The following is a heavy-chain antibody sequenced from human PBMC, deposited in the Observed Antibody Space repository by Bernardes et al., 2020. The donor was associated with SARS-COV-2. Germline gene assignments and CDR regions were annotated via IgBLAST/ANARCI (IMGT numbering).Heavy chain of an antibody. V-gene: IGHV4-39*01. Sequence: SETLSLTCPVSGDSISSSHYYWAWLRQPQGWGLEWTGSIYFSGNIYYNASLKSRVTITADTSKNQFSLKLSYVTAAHTAVYYCSRRMRWFDPWDQGTLVTVSS. J-gene: IGHJ5*02. CDR3: SRRMRWFDP. CDR1: GDSISSSHYY. CDR2: IYFSGNI.